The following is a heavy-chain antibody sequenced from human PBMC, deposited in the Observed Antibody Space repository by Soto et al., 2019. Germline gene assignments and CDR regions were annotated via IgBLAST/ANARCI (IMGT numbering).Heavy chain of an antibody. CDR3: GSGIAAPSGYYFDY. J-gene: IGHJ4*02. CDR2: IYYSGST. D-gene: IGHD6-13*01. CDR1: GGSVSRGSYY. V-gene: IGHV4-61*01. Sequence: SEALSLTWTVSGGSVSRGSYYWSWIRQPPGKGLEWIGYIYYSGSTNYNPSLTIRVTMSVDTSKNQFSLKLSSVPAADTAVYYCGSGIAAPSGYYFDYWGQGTLVTVSS.